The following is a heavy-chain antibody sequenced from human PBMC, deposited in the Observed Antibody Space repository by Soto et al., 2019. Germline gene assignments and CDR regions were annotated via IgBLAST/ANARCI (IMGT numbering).Heavy chain of an antibody. CDR2: ISWNSGSI. J-gene: IGHJ6*02. D-gene: IGHD6-19*01. CDR3: AKDRESSSCWYYYCGMDV. V-gene: IGHV3-9*01. CDR1: GFTFDDYA. Sequence: EVQLVESGGGLVQPGRSLRLACAASGFTFDDYAMHWVRQAPGQGLEWVSGISWNSGSIGYADSVKGRFTIYRDNAKNALYLQSNSLRAEDTALYYCAKDRESSSCWYYYCGMDVWGQGTTVTVSS.